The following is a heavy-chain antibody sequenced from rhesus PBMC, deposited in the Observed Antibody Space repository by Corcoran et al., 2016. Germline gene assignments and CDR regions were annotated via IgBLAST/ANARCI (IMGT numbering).Heavy chain of an antibody. V-gene: IGHV4-169*02. CDR2: IYGSGSST. D-gene: IGHD4-17*01. Sequence: QLQLQESGPGLVKPSETLSVTCPVSVGSISSSYWSWIGQAPGEGLAWVGYIYGSGSSTNYNPSLKSRVTLSVDTSKNQFSLKLSSVTAADTAVYYCARERSMGLDVWGRGVLVTVSS. J-gene: IGHJ5-2*02. CDR1: VGSISSSY. CDR3: ARERSMGLDV.